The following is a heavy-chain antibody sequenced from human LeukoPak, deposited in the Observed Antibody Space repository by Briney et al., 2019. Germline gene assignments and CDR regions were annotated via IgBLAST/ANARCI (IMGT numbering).Heavy chain of an antibody. CDR2: ISGSGGST. Sequence: GGSLRLSCAASGFTFSSYAMSWVRQAPGKGLEWVSAISGSGGSTYYADSVKGRFTISRDNSKNTLYLQMNSLRAEDTAVYYCAKDRGCSGGSCSESYNWFDPWGQGTLVTVSS. CDR3: AKDRGCSGGSCSESYNWFDP. J-gene: IGHJ5*02. CDR1: GFTFSSYA. V-gene: IGHV3-23*01. D-gene: IGHD2-15*01.